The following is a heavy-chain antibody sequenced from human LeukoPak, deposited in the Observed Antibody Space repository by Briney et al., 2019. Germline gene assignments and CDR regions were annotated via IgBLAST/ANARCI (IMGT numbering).Heavy chain of an antibody. V-gene: IGHV4-34*01. Sequence: SETLSLTCSVSGGSISSLYWSWIRQPPGKGLEWIGEINHSGSTNYNPSLKSRVTISVDTSKNQFSLKLSSVTAADTAVYYCASNMVRGVISPFDYWGQGTLVTVSS. D-gene: IGHD3-10*01. CDR2: INHSGST. CDR1: GGSISSLY. CDR3: ASNMVRGVISPFDY. J-gene: IGHJ4*02.